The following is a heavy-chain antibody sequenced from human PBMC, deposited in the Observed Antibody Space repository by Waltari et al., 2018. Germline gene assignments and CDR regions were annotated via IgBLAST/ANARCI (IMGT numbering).Heavy chain of an antibody. CDR1: GYSFTSSW. CDR3: ARQGTPYYYDSSGYYYFDY. J-gene: IGHJ4*02. D-gene: IGHD3-22*01. CDR2: IYPGDSDT. V-gene: IGHV5-51*01. Sequence: EVQLVQSGAEVKKPGESLKISCKGSGYSFTSSWIAWVRQMPGKGLEVMGIIYPGDSDTRYSPSVQGQVTISADKSISTAYLQWSSLKASDTAMYYCARQGTPYYYDSSGYYYFDYWGQGTLVTVSS.